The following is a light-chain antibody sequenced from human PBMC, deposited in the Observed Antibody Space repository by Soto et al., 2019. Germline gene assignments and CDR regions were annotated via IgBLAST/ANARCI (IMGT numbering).Light chain of an antibody. J-gene: IGLJ3*02. V-gene: IGLV2-8*01. Sequence: QSVLAQPPSASGSPGQSVTISCTGSGSDIGAYNFVSWYQQHPGKAPTLMIFGVTERPSGVPDRFSGSKSGNTASLTVSGLQADDEAVYYCDSYAGRNILVFGGGTKLTVL. CDR3: DSYAGRNILV. CDR1: GSDIGAYNF. CDR2: GVT.